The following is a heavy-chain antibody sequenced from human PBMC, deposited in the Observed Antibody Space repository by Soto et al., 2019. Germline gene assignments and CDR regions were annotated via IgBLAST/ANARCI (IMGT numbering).Heavy chain of an antibody. J-gene: IGHJ3*02. Sequence: GGSLRLACGGSGFSFDDYTMHWVRQAPGKGPEWVASLSWNSGFSGYADSVKGRFTISRDNAQSSVHLQMNNLRTEDTALYYCAKGRGTIVVTDAYDIWGQGTMVTVSS. CDR2: LSWNSGFS. V-gene: IGHV3-9*01. CDR1: GFSFDDYT. CDR3: AKGRGTIVVTDAYDI. D-gene: IGHD3-22*01.